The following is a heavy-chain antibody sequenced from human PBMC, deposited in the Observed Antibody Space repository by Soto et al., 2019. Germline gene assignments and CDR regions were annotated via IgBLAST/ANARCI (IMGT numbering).Heavy chain of an antibody. CDR3: ARDRANYYGSGSYYNPSGYGMDV. J-gene: IGHJ6*02. Sequence: ASVKVSCKASGGTFSSYAISWVRQAPGQGLEWMGGIIPIFGTANYAQKFQGRVTITADESTSTAYMELSSLRSEDTAVYYCARDRANYYGSGSYYNPSGYGMDVWGQGTTVTSP. CDR1: GGTFSSYA. V-gene: IGHV1-69*13. D-gene: IGHD3-10*01. CDR2: IIPIFGTA.